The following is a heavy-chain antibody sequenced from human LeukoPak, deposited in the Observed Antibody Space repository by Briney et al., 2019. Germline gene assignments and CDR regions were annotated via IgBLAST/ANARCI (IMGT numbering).Heavy chain of an antibody. CDR1: GYTLTELS. J-gene: IGHJ4*02. CDR3: ATGYSSSFPLGY. Sequence: ASEKVSCKVSGYTLTELSMHWVRQAPGQGLEWMGGFDPEDGETIYAQKCQGRVTMTEDTSTDTAYMEWSSLRSEDTAVYYCATGYSSSFPLGYWGQGTLVTVSS. V-gene: IGHV1-24*01. D-gene: IGHD6-13*01. CDR2: FDPEDGET.